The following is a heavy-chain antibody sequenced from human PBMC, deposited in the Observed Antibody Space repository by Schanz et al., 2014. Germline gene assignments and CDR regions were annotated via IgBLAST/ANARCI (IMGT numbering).Heavy chain of an antibody. CDR3: ARFLARYQYYGVDV. CDR2: ISGSGGST. CDR1: RFTISRNP. V-gene: IGHV3-23*04. Sequence: VHLVESGGGVVQPGRSLRLSCTGSRFTISRNPIHWVRQAPGKGLERVSAISGSGGSTVYADSVKGRFTISRDNSNNTVFLQMNSLRAEDTAVYYCARFLARYQYYGVDVWGQGTTVTVSS. J-gene: IGHJ6*02. D-gene: IGHD3-3*01.